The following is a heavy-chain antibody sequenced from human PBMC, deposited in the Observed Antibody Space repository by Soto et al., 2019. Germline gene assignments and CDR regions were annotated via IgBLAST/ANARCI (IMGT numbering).Heavy chain of an antibody. J-gene: IGHJ2*01. CDR3: EDGIRDTVPVSAFLLNRSSDL. Sequence: PGKGLEWVGFIRSKDYGGTTEYAASVKGRFTISRDDSKSIAYLQMNSLKTEDTFFFQAEDGIRDTVPVSAFLLNRSSDL. D-gene: IGHD2-15*01. V-gene: IGHV3-49*02. CDR2: IRSKDYGGTT.